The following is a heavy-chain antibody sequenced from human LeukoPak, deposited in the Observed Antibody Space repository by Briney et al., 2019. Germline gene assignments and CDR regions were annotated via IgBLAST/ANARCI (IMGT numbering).Heavy chain of an antibody. CDR3: ARTGTLGGWFDP. V-gene: IGHV1-8*01. J-gene: IGHJ5*02. CDR1: GYTFTSYD. CDR2: MNPNSGNT. D-gene: IGHD1-7*01. Sequence: ASVKVSCKASGYTFTSYDINWVRQATGQGLEWMGWMNPNSGNTGYAQKFQGRVTMTRNTSISTAYMELSSLRSEDTAVYYCARTGTLGGWFDPWGQGTLVTVSS.